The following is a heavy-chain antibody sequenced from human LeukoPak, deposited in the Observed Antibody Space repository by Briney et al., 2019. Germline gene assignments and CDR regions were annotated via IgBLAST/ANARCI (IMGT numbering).Heavy chain of an antibody. CDR2: IYYSGST. Sequence: SETLSLTCTVSGGSISSYYWSWLRQPPGKGLEWIGYIYYSGSTNYNPSLKSRVTISVDTSKNQFSLKLSSVTAADTAVYYCASGRGYSYGFYYWGQGTLVTVSS. J-gene: IGHJ4*02. D-gene: IGHD5-18*01. CDR1: GGSISSYY. CDR3: ASGRGYSYGFYY. V-gene: IGHV4-59*12.